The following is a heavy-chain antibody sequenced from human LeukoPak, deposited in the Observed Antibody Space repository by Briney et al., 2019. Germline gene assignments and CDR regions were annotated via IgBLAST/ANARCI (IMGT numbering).Heavy chain of an antibody. CDR2: IYPGDSDT. J-gene: IGHJ4*02. CDR1: GYSFTSYW. D-gene: IGHD5-18*01. CDR3: ARSRYEYGYSYGSGDY. V-gene: IGHV5-51*01. Sequence: GESLQISCKGSGYSFTSYWIGWVRQMPGKGLEWMGIIYPGDSDTRYSPSFQGQVTISADKSISTAYLQWSSLKASDTAMYYCARSRYEYGYSYGSGDYWGQGTLVTVSS.